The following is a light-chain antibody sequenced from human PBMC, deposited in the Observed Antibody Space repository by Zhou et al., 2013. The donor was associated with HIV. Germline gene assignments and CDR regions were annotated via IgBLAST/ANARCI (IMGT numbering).Light chain of an antibody. CDR3: QQDYSLPPT. CDR1: QSVSSSY. J-gene: IGKJ5*01. CDR2: GAS. V-gene: IGKV3D-7*01. Sequence: EIVMTQSPATLSLSPGERATLSCRASQSVSSSYLSWYQQKPGQAPRLLIYGASTRATGIPARFSGSGSGTDSTLTISSLQPEDFAVYYCQQDYSLPPTFGQGTRLEIK.